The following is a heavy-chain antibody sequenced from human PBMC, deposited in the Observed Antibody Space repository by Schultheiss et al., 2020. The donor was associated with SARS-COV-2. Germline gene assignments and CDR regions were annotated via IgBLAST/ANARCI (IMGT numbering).Heavy chain of an antibody. V-gene: IGHV3-30*07. D-gene: IGHD6-13*01. J-gene: IGHJ3*02. CDR2: ISYDGSNK. CDR1: GFTFSSYA. CDR3: AKSPAALLPDI. Sequence: GGSLRLSCAASGFTFSSYAMHWVRQAPGKGLEWVAVISYDGSNKYYADSVKGRFTISRDNSKNTLYLQMNSLRAEDTAVYYCAKSPAALLPDIWGQGTMVTVSS.